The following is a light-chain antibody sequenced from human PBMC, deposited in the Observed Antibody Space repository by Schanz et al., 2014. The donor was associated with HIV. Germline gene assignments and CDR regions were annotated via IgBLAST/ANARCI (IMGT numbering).Light chain of an antibody. V-gene: IGKV3-15*01. CDR2: GAS. CDR3: QQYNNWPPA. Sequence: EIVLTQSPGSLSLSPGGRATLSCGASQRLSSSYLAWYQQKRDQPPRLVIYGASTRVTGIPARFSGSGSGTEFTLTISSLQSEDFAVYYCQQYNNWPPAFGQGTKVEIK. CDR1: QRLSSSY. J-gene: IGKJ1*01.